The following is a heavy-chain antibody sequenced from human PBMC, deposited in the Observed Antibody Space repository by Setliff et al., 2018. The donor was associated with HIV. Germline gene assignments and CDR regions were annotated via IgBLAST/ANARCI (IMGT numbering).Heavy chain of an antibody. CDR3: VNSGYDGDYYYYYMDV. V-gene: IGHV4-39*01. CDR1: GASISSSSYH. J-gene: IGHJ6*03. Sequence: PSETLSLTCTVSGASISSSSYHWGWIRQAPAKGLEWIGTLYDTGRTYYNPPLKSRVSIFVDTTKNEFSLNLRSVTAADTAVYFCVNSGYDGDYYYYYMDVWGKGTTVTVSS. CDR2: LYDTGRT. D-gene: IGHD5-12*01.